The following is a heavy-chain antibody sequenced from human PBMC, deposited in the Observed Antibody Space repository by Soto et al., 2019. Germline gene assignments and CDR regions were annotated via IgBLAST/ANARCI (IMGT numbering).Heavy chain of an antibody. CDR2: TSSDGSVT. J-gene: IGHJ4*02. Sequence: EVHLVESGGGLVQPGGSLRLSCAASGFTFSTYWMHWVRQAPGKGPVWVSRTSSDGSVTDYAGSVKGRFTISRDHAKNTLSLQMNSLRAEDTAVYYCASAMTSVAATTKGDYWAQGTLVTVAS. CDR3: ASAMTSVAATTKGDY. V-gene: IGHV3-74*01. CDR1: GFTFSTYW. D-gene: IGHD1-26*01.